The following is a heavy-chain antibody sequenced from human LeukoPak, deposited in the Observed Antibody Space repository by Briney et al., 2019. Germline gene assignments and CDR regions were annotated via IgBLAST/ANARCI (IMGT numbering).Heavy chain of an antibody. CDR1: GYTFTSYA. J-gene: IGHJ4*02. D-gene: IGHD6-19*01. V-gene: IGHV1-69*13. CDR3: ASNSGWTPRHFDY. CDR2: IIPIFGTA. Sequence: ASVKVSCKASGYTFTSYAISWVRQAPGQGLEWMGGIIPIFGTANYAQKFQGRVTITADESTSTAYMELSSLRSEDTAVYYCASNSGWTPRHFDYWGQGTLVTVSS.